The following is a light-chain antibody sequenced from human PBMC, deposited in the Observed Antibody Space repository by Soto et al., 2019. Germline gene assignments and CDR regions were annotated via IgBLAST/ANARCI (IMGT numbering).Light chain of an antibody. Sequence: EIVLTQSPGTLSLSPGERATLSCRASQGVSSGYLAWYQQNPGQAPRLLISGTSSRSTGIPDRFSGSGSWTDFNLTISRLEPEDFAVYYCQQYGSSPRTFGQGTKVEIK. CDR3: QQYGSSPRT. CDR1: QGVSSGY. J-gene: IGKJ1*01. V-gene: IGKV3-20*01. CDR2: GTS.